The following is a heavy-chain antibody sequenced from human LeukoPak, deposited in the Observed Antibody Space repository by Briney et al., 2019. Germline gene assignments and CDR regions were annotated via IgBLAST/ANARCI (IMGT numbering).Heavy chain of an antibody. CDR2: TYYRSKWYN. CDR1: GDSVSSNSAA. V-gene: IGHV6-1*01. J-gene: IGHJ6*02. CDR3: ARGGYSSGWYFFDYYYYGMGV. D-gene: IGHD6-19*01. Sequence: SQTLSLTCAISGDSVSSNSAAWNWIRQSPSRGLEWLGRTYYRSKWYNDYAVSVKSRITINPDTSKNQFSLQLNSVTPEDTAVYYCARGGYSSGWYFFDYYYYGMGVWGQGTTVTVSS.